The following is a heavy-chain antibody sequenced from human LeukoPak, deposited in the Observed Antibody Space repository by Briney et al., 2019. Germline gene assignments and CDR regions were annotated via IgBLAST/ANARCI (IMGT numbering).Heavy chain of an antibody. CDR3: ASGRLLPDAFDI. CDR1: GSTLITNS. D-gene: IGHD2/OR15-2a*01. J-gene: IGHJ3*02. V-gene: IGHV3-21*01. Sequence: GGPLKLPCAPSGSTLITNSMNGVRRPQGKGLEWVSSISSSSSYIYYADSVKGRFTISRDNAKNSLYLQMNSLRAEDTAVYYCASGRLLPDAFDIWGQGTMVTVSS. CDR2: ISSSSSYI.